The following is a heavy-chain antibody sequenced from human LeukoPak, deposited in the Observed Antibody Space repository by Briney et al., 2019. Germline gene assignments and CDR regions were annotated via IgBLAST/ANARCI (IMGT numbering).Heavy chain of an antibody. CDR3: ARDSGYSSGSPFDY. CDR2: IHYSGSS. Sequence: SQTLSLTCTVSGGSISSGAYYWSWLRQLPGKGLEWIGYIHYSGSSYYNPSLKSRLTISVDTSKNQFSLKLNSVTAADTAVYYCARDSGYSSGSPFDYWGQGTLVTVSS. CDR1: GGSISSGAYY. V-gene: IGHV4-31*03. J-gene: IGHJ4*02. D-gene: IGHD5-18*01.